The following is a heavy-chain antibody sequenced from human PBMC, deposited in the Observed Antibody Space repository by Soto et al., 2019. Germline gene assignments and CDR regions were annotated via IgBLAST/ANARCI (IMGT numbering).Heavy chain of an antibody. J-gene: IGHJ4*02. CDR2: IYYSAST. CDR1: GGSISGSSYY. V-gene: IGHV4-39*01. Sequence: QLQLQESGPGLAKPSETLSLTCTVSGGSISGSSYYWGWIRQPPGKGLEWIGSIYYSASTYYNPSLKSRITISVDTSKNQFSLKLSSVTAADTAVYYCVASNRGSSHWGQGTLAIVSS. CDR3: VASNRGSSH. D-gene: IGHD3-10*01.